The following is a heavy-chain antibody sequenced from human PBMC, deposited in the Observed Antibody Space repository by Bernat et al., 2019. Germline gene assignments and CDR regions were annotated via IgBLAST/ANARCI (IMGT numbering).Heavy chain of an antibody. CDR1: GYTFTGYY. V-gene: IGHV1-2*04. CDR3: ARSRQYSSSSGYYYGMDV. J-gene: IGHJ6*02. D-gene: IGHD6-6*01. CDR2: INPNSGGT. Sequence: QVQLVQSGAEVKKPGASVKASCKASGYTFTGYYMPWVRQAPGQGLEWMGWINPNSGGTNYAQKFQGWVTMTRGTSISTAYMELGRLRSDDTAVYCCARSRQYSSSSGYYYGMDVWGQGTTVTVSS.